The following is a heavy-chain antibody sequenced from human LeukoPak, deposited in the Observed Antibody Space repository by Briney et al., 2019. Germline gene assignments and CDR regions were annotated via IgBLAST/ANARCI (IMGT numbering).Heavy chain of an antibody. D-gene: IGHD6-6*01. Sequence: PGGSLRLSCAASGFTVSDNYMNWVRQAPGKGLEWVSVIFSGGSPYYADSVKGRFTIFRDNSKNTLYLQMNRLRAEDTAVYYCARGHSSSSGSPDYWGQGTLVTVSS. CDR3: ARGHSSSSGSPDY. CDR1: GFTVSDNY. J-gene: IGHJ4*02. V-gene: IGHV3-53*01. CDR2: IFSGGSP.